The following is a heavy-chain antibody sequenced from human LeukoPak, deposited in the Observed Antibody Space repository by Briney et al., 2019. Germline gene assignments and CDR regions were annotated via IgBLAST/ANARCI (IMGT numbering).Heavy chain of an antibody. V-gene: IGHV1-24*01. D-gene: IGHD1-26*01. CDR2: FDPEDGET. CDR3: ARGWGAPYGMDV. J-gene: IGHJ6*02. Sequence: GASVKVSCKVSGYTLTELSMHWVRQAPGKGLEWMGGFDPEDGETIYAQKFQGRVTITEDTSTDTAYVELSSLGSEDTAVYYCARGWGAPYGMDVWGQGTTVTVSS. CDR1: GYTLTELS.